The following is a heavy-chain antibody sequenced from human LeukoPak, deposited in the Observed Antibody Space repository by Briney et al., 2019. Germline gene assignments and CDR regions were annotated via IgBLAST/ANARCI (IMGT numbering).Heavy chain of an antibody. J-gene: IGHJ4*02. CDR3: AKGSSSGWYRSPFDY. CDR1: GFTFSDYY. CDR2: ISSSGSTI. D-gene: IGHD6-19*01. Sequence: GGSLRLSCAASGFTFSDYYMSWIRQAPGKGLEWVSYISSSGSTIYYADSVKGRFTISRDNSKNTLYLQMNSLRAEDTAVYYCAKGSSSGWYRSPFDYWGQGTLVTVSS. V-gene: IGHV3-11*01.